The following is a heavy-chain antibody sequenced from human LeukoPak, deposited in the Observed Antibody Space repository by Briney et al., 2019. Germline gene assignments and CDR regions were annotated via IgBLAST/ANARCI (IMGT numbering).Heavy chain of an antibody. CDR3: ARLIGGQNYYDSSGYLDY. CDR2: INPNSGGT. D-gene: IGHD3-22*01. J-gene: IGHJ4*02. CDR1: GYTFTDYF. Sequence: GASVKVSCKASGYTFTDYFMHWVREAPGLGLEWIGWINPNSGGTRNAQKFPGSVTMSRDTSISTAYLELSRLRSDDAAVHYCARLIGGQNYYDSSGYLDYWGEGTLVSLSS. V-gene: IGHV1-2*02.